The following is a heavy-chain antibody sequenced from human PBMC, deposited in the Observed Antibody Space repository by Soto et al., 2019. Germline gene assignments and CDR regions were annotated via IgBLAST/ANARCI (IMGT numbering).Heavy chain of an antibody. CDR1: GGTFSRFG. Sequence: QVQLVQSGAEVKKPGSSVKVSCKTSGGTFSRFGISWVRQARGQGLEWMGGIIPMLGTPNYAQKFKGRVTITAHVSTNTAQLELSSLRSEDTAAYFCARVVSNHVSGPHNYGYGIDVWGQRTGVNVSS. CDR2: IIPMLGTP. CDR3: ARVVSNHVSGPHNYGYGIDV. J-gene: IGHJ6*02. D-gene: IGHD3-16*01. V-gene: IGHV1-69*11.